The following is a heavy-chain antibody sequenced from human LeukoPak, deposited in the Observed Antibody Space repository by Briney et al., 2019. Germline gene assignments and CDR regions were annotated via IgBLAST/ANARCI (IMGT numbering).Heavy chain of an antibody. CDR1: GYSISSGYY. D-gene: IGHD5-18*01. CDR3: ARVSYGRHRDY. CDR2: IYHSGST. Sequence: SETLSLTCTVSGYSISSGYYWGWIRQPPGKGLEWIGSIYHSGSTYYNPSLKSRVTISVDTSKNQFSLKLSSVTAADTAVYYCARVSYGRHRDYWGQGTLVTVSS. V-gene: IGHV4-38-2*02. J-gene: IGHJ4*02.